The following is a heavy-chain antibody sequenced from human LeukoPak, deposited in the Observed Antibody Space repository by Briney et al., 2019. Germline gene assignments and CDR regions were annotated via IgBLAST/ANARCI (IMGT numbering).Heavy chain of an antibody. CDR3: ARGIGYSSA. CDR1: GFIFSRYW. CDR2: IKQDADEK. J-gene: IGHJ5*02. D-gene: IGHD6-19*01. Sequence: GGSLRLSCAASGFIFSRYWMSWVRQAPGKGLEWVAHIKQDADEKYYVDSVKGRFTISRDNAKNSLFLEMSSLTGEDTALYYCARGIGYSSAWGQGTLVTVSS. V-gene: IGHV3-7*01.